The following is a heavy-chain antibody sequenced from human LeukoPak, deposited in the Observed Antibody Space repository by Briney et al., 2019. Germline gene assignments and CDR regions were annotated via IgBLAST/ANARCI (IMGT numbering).Heavy chain of an antibody. V-gene: IGHV1-69*04. CDR1: GGTFSSYA. D-gene: IGHD4-17*01. Sequence: SVNVSCKASGGTFSSYAISWVRQAPGQGLEWMGRIIPILDIANYAQKFQGRVTITADKSTSTAYMELSSLRSEDTAVYYCARDLYGDYDYYYGMDVWGQGTTVTVSS. J-gene: IGHJ6*02. CDR2: IIPILDIA. CDR3: ARDLYGDYDYYYGMDV.